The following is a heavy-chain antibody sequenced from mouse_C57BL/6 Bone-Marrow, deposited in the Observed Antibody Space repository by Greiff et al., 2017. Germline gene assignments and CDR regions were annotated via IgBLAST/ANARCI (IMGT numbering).Heavy chain of an antibody. D-gene: IGHD1-1*01. CDR1: GYTFTSYW. J-gene: IGHJ1*03. CDR3: ARVDYYGKGWYFDV. CDR2: IHPTSGST. V-gene: IGHV1-64*01. Sequence: QVQLQQPGAELVKPGASVKLSCKASGYTFTSYWMHWVKQRPGQGLEWIGMIHPTSGSTNYNEKFKSKATLTVDKSSSTAYMQLSSLTSEDSAVHYCARVDYYGKGWYFDVWGTGTTVTVSS.